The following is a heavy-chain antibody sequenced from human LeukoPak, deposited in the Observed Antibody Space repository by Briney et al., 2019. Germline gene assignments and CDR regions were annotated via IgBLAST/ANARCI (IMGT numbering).Heavy chain of an antibody. V-gene: IGHV3-48*03. CDR2: ISSSGSTI. D-gene: IGHD6-13*01. CDR1: GFTFSSYE. J-gene: IGHJ4*02. Sequence: GGSLRLSCAASGFTFSSYEMNWVRQAPGKGLEWVSYISSSGSTIYYADSVKGRFTTSRDNAKNSLYLQMNSLRAEDTAVYYCARGGSSSWYPGDFDYWGQGTLVTVSS. CDR3: ARGGSSSWYPGDFDY.